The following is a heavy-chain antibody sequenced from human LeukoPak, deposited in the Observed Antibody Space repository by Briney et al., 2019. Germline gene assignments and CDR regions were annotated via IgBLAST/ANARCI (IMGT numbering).Heavy chain of an antibody. CDR3: ARDRTTVTIFDY. J-gene: IGHJ4*02. D-gene: IGHD4-11*01. V-gene: IGHV1-2*02. Sequence: ASVKVSCKVPGYTLTELSVHWVRQAPGQGLEWMGWINPNSGGTNYAQMFQGRVTMTWDTSISTAYMELSRLRSDDTAVYYCARDRTTVTIFDYWGQGTLVTVSS. CDR1: GYTLTELS. CDR2: INPNSGGT.